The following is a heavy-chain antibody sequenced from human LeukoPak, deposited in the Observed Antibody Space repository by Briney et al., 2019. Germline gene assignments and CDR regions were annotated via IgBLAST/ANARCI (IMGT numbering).Heavy chain of an antibody. J-gene: IGHJ5*02. V-gene: IGHV4-30-2*01. D-gene: IGHD2-2*01. CDR1: GGSISSGGYS. CDR2: IYHSEST. CDR3: ARDVPSYCSSTSCFENWFDP. Sequence: PSETLSLTCAVSGGSISSGGYSWSWIRQPPGKGLEWIGYIYHSESTYYNPSLKSRVTISVDRSKNQFSLKLSSVTAADTAVYYCARDVPSYCSSTSCFENWFDPRGQGTLVTVSS.